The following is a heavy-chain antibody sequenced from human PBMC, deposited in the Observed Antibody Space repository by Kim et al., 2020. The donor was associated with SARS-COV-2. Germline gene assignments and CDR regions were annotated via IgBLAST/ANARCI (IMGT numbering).Heavy chain of an antibody. D-gene: IGHD3-9*01. CDR1: GFTFSSYS. CDR2: ISSSSSYI. J-gene: IGHJ6*02. CDR3: ARDLRYFDWSYYGMDV. Sequence: GGSLRLSCAASGFTFSSYSMNWVRQAPGKGLEWVSSISSSSSYIYYADSVKGRFTISRDNAKNSLYLQMNSLRAEDTAVYYCARDLRYFDWSYYGMDVWGQGTTVTVSS. V-gene: IGHV3-21*01.